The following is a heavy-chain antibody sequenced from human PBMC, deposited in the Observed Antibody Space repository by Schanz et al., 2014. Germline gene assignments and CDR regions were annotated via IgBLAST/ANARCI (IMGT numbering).Heavy chain of an antibody. D-gene: IGHD1-26*01. CDR2: IDRDGGHT. Sequence: VQLVESGGGLAQPGGSLRLSCAASGFSFDDYTMHWVRQAPGKGLEWVSLIDRDGGHTYYADSVKGRFTISRDNSKNTLDLQMNSLRAEDTAVYYCAKGTSGSYDTNFDYWGQGTLVTVSS. V-gene: IGHV3-43*01. CDR1: GFSFDDYT. J-gene: IGHJ4*02. CDR3: AKGTSGSYDTNFDY.